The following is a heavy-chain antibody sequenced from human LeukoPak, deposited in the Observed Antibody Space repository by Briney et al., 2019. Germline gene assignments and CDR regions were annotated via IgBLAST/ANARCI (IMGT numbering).Heavy chain of an antibody. D-gene: IGHD1-26*01. CDR3: ARRYSGSPFDY. CDR1: GGSISSSGYY. CDR2: IYYSGST. J-gene: IGHJ4*02. V-gene: IGHV4-39*01. Sequence: SVTLSLACTVSGGSISSSGYYWGWIRQPPGKGLEWIGSIYYSGSTSYYPSLKSRVTISVDTSKNQLSLKLNSVTAADTAVYYCARRYSGSPFDYWGQGTLVTVSS.